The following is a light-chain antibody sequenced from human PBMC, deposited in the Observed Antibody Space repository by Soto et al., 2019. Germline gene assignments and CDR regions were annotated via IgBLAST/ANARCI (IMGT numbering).Light chain of an antibody. CDR3: QQRTDWPPWT. CDR2: DAS. Sequence: ELVLTQSPGTLSLSPGERATVSCRASQTISRNYLVWYQHKPGQAPRLLIYDASKRATGIPARFSGSGSGTDFTLSISSLEPEDFAVYYCQQRTDWPPWTFGQGTKVDIK. V-gene: IGKV3-11*01. J-gene: IGKJ1*01. CDR1: QTISRNY.